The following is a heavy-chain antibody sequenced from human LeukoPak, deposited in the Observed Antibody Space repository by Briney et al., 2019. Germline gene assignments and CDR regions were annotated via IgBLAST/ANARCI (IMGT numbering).Heavy chain of an antibody. V-gene: IGHV4-59*12. CDR3: ARNGDLCLEY. CDR2: IYYSGGT. J-gene: IGHJ4*02. Sequence: KPSETLSLTCTVSGGSISSYYWSWIRQPPGKGLEWIGYIYYSGGTNYNPSLKSRVTISVDTSKNQFSLKLRSVTAADTAVYYCARNGDLCLEYWGQGALVTVSS. CDR1: GGSISSYY. D-gene: IGHD4-17*01.